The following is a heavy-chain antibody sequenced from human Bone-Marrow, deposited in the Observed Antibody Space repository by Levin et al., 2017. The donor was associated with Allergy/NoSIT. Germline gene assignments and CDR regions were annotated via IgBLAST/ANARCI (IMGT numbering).Heavy chain of an antibody. CDR2: ISSSGSTI. D-gene: IGHD6-19*01. V-gene: IGHV3-11*01. J-gene: IGHJ5*02. CDR1: GFTFSDYY. CDR3: ARDFFLAYSSGSNWFDP. Sequence: GESLKISCAASGFTFSDYYMSWIRQAPGKGLEWVSYISSSGSTIYYADSVKGRFTISRDNAKNSLYLQMNSLRAEDTAVYYCARDFFLAYSSGSNWFDPWGQGTLVTVSS.